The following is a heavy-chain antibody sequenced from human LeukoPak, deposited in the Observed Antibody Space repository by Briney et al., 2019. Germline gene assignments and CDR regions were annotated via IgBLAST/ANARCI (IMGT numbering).Heavy chain of an antibody. J-gene: IGHJ4*02. D-gene: IGHD3-22*01. V-gene: IGHV3-23*01. CDR3: AKDLGCYDSSGYFFDFDY. CDR2: ISGSGGST. CDR1: GFTFSSYA. Sequence: GGSLRLSCAASGFTFSSYAMSWVRQAPGKGLEWVSAISGSGGSTYYADSVKGRFTISRDNSKNTLYLQMNSLRAEDTAVYYCAKDLGCYDSSGYFFDFDYWGQGTLVTVSS.